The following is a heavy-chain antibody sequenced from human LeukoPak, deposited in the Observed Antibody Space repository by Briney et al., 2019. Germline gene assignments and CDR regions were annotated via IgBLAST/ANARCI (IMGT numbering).Heavy chain of an antibody. V-gene: IGHV4-39*01. CDR2: MYYSGNT. CDR3: ARQHFDRTGYYYFDY. D-gene: IGHD3-22*01. Sequence: SETLSLTCTVSGDAITGSSYYWGWLRQSPGKGLEWIGSMYYSGNTYSNPSLESRVTMSADTSKNQFSLKLNSVSAADTAVYYCARQHFDRTGYYYFDYWGQGTLVIVSS. J-gene: IGHJ4*02. CDR1: GDAITGSSYY.